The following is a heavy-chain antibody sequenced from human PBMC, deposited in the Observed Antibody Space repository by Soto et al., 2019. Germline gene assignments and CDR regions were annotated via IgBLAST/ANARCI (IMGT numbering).Heavy chain of an antibody. Sequence: SETLSLTCTVSGDSISSSSYYWGWIRQPPGKGLEWIGDIYYSGTTHYNPSLKSRVTISIDTSKNQFSLHLRSVTAADTAAHYCAPLKRAFFITTYSCFDPCRQGXPVTVSS. CDR2: IYYSGTT. D-gene: IGHD3-22*01. J-gene: IGHJ5*02. V-gene: IGHV4-39*01. CDR3: APLKRAFFITTYSCFDP. CDR1: GDSISSSSYY.